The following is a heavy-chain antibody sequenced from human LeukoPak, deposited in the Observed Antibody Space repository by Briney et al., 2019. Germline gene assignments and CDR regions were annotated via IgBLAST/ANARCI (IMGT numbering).Heavy chain of an antibody. J-gene: IGHJ4*02. Sequence: PGGSLRLSCAASGLTFSSHWMHWVRQAPGKGLVWVSRITNDGSSTTYADSVKGRFTISRDNAKNMLYLQVNSLRAEDTAVCYCATQQEGNPAYWGQGTLVTVSS. D-gene: IGHD1-14*01. CDR3: ATQQEGNPAY. CDR2: ITNDGSST. V-gene: IGHV3-74*01. CDR1: GLTFSSHW.